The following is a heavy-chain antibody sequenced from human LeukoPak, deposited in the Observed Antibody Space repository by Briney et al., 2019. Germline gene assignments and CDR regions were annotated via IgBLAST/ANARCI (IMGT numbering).Heavy chain of an antibody. CDR1: GGSISSYY. D-gene: IGHD3-22*01. J-gene: IGHJ5*02. CDR3: ARDLGDSSGDNWFDP. V-gene: IGHV4-59*01. CDR2: IYYSGST. Sequence: SETLSLTCTVSGGSISSYYWSWIRQPSGKGLEWIGYIYYSGSTNYNPSLKSRVTISVDTSKNQFSLKLSSVTAADTAVYYCARDLGDSSGDNWFDPWGQGTLVTVSS.